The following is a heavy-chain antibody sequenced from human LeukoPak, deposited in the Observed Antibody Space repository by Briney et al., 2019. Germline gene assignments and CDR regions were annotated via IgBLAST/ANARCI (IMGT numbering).Heavy chain of an antibody. Sequence: RGSLTVSCTVSGFTVSRSYMTWVRQAPGKGLEWVSVIYSGGSTYYADSVKGRFTISRDNSKNTLYLQMNSLRAEDTAVYYCARADYAYFDYWGQGTLVTVSS. D-gene: IGHD4-17*01. CDR2: IYSGGST. CDR1: GFTVSRSY. V-gene: IGHV3-53*01. J-gene: IGHJ4*02. CDR3: ARADYAYFDY.